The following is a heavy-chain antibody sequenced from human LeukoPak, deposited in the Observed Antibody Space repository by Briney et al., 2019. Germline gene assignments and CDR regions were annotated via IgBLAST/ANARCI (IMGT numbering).Heavy chain of an antibody. CDR2: IIPIFGRA. J-gene: IGHJ6*04. Sequence: SGKVSCKASGGTFISYAISWVGQAPGQGVEWMGGIIPIFGRANYAQKFRGRVTITADESTSKAYMELSSLRSEDTAVYYCARDLNPNPHVANRIDYYGMDVWGKGTTVTVSS. CDR3: ARDLNPNPHVANRIDYYGMDV. D-gene: IGHD2-15*01. V-gene: IGHV1-69*13. CDR1: GGTFISYA.